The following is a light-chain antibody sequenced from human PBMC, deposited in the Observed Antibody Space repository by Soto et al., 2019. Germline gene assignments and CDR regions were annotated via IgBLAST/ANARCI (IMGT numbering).Light chain of an antibody. Sequence: EMVMTQSPATLSVSPGERATLSCRASQSVSSSYLAWYQQKPGQAPRLLIYGASSRATGIPDRFSGSGSGTDFTLTISRLEPEDFAVYYCQQYGSSPPYTFGPGTKVDIK. CDR1: QSVSSSY. J-gene: IGKJ3*01. V-gene: IGKV3-20*01. CDR3: QQYGSSPPYT. CDR2: GAS.